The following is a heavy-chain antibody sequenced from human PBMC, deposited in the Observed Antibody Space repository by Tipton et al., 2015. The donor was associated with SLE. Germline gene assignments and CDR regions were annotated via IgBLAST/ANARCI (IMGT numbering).Heavy chain of an antibody. Sequence: TLSLTCIVSGDSITTSNYYWDWIRQPPGKGLEWIGSIFHTGSTYYNPSLRSRVTISVDTSENQFSLKLSSVTAADTAVYFCARDRCINTTCRWFFDPWGRGTLVTVSS. CDR1: GDSITTSNYY. D-gene: IGHD1-14*01. CDR3: ARDRCINTTCRWFFDP. V-gene: IGHV4-39*07. J-gene: IGHJ2*01. CDR2: IFHTGST.